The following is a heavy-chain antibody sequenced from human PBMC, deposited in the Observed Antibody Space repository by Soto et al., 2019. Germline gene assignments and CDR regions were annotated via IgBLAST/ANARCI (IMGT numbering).Heavy chain of an antibody. CDR2: INPSGGST. Sequence: QVQLVQSGAEVKKPGASVKVSCKASGYTFTSYYMHWVRQAPGQGLEWMGIINPSGGSTSSAQKFQGRVTMTRDTSTSTVYMELSSLRSEDTAVYYCARDQRSQYYYDSSGYHWYFDLWGRGTLVTVSS. CDR3: ARDQRSQYYYDSSGYHWYFDL. CDR1: GYTFTSYY. V-gene: IGHV1-46*01. J-gene: IGHJ2*01. D-gene: IGHD3-22*01.